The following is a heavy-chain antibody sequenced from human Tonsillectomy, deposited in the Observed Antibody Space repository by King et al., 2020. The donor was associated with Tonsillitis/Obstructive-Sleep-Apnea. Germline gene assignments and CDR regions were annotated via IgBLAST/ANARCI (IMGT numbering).Heavy chain of an antibody. V-gene: IGHV2-5*02. CDR3: ARGSYDSDAFDI. CDR1: GFSLSTGGVG. Sequence: ITLKESGPTLVKPTQTLTLPCTFSGFSLSTGGVGVGWIRQPPGKALEWLALIYWDDDKLYSPSLKSRLTITKDTSKNQVVLTMTNLDPVDTATYSCARGSYDSDAFDIWGQGTMVTVSS. D-gene: IGHD3-10*01. CDR2: IYWDDDK. J-gene: IGHJ3*02.